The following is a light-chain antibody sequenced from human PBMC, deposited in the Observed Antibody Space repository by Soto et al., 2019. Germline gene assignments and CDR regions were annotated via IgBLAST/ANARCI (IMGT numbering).Light chain of an antibody. Sequence: QSVLTQPASVSGSPGQSITISCTGTSSDVGSHNLVSWYQQHPGKAPKLMISEDTKRPSGVSNRFSGSKSGNTASLTISGLQAEDEADYYCCSYAGSYTFKVFGGGTKLTVL. CDR3: CSYAGSYTFKV. J-gene: IGLJ3*02. CDR1: SSDVGSHNL. CDR2: EDT. V-gene: IGLV2-23*02.